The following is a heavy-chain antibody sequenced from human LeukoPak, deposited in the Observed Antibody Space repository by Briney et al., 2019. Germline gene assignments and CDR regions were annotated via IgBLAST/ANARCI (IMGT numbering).Heavy chain of an antibody. CDR3: ARLGATSDY. D-gene: IGHD1-26*01. V-gene: IGHV3-30*03. CDR2: ISYDGSNK. CDR1: GFTFSTSV. J-gene: IGHJ4*02. Sequence: GGSLRLSYATSGFTFSTSVINWVRLLPGKGLEWVAVISYDGSNKYYADSVKGRFTISRDNSKNTLYLQMNSLRAEDTAVYYCARLGATSDYWGQGTLVTVSS.